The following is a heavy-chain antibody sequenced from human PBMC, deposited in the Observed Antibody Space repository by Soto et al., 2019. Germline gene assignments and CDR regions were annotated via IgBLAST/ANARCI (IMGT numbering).Heavy chain of an antibody. CDR1: GGSISSGYYY. V-gene: IGHV4-30-4*01. D-gene: IGHD3-22*01. CDR2: IYYSGNT. CDR3: ARFDDSSGYSYYFDY. Sequence: PSETLSLTCSVSGGSISSGYYYWSWIRQPPGKGLEWIGNIYYSGNTYYNPSLKSRLIISIDTSKNQFSLKLSSVTAADTAVYYCARFDDSSGYSYYFDYWGQGTLVTVSS. J-gene: IGHJ4*02.